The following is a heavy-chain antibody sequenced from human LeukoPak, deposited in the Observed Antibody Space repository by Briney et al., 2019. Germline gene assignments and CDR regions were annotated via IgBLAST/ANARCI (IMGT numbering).Heavy chain of an antibody. V-gene: IGHV3-21*01. D-gene: IGHD4-23*01. CDR1: GFTFSSYS. J-gene: IGHJ4*02. CDR3: ARDYGGSSPFDY. CDR2: ISSSSSYI. Sequence: GGSLRLSCAASGFTFSSYSMNWVRQAPGKGLKWVSSISSSSSYIYYADSVKGRFTISRDNAKNSLYLHMNSLRAEDTAVYYCARDYGGSSPFDYWGQGTLVTVSS.